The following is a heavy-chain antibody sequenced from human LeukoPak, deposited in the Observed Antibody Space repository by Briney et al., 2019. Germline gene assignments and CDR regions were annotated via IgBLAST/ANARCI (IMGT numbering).Heavy chain of an antibody. CDR2: IWYDGSNK. Sequence: PGGSLRLSCAASGFTFSSYGMHWVRQAPGKGLEWVAVIWYDGSNKYYADSVKGRFTISRDNSKNTLYLQMNSLRAEDTAVYYCARDPRYSSSWCLYYYYGMDVWGQGTTVTVS. CDR1: GFTFSSYG. V-gene: IGHV3-33*01. J-gene: IGHJ6*02. CDR3: ARDPRYSSSWCLYYYYGMDV. D-gene: IGHD6-13*01.